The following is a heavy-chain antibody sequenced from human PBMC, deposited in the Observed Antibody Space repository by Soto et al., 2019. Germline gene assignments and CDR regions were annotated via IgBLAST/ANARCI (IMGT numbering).Heavy chain of an antibody. CDR3: ARITREYYYDSSGYLDY. V-gene: IGHV1-69*13. CDR1: GYTFTSYG. J-gene: IGHJ4*02. D-gene: IGHD3-22*01. CDR2: IIPIFGTA. Sequence: SVKVSCKASGYTFTSYGISWVRQAPGQGLEWMGGIIPIFGTANYAQKFQGRVTITADESTSTAYMELSSLRSEDTAVYYCARITREYYYDSSGYLDYWGQGTLVTVSS.